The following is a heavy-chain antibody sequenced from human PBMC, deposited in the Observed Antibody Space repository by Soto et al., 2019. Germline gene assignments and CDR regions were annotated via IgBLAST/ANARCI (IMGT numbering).Heavy chain of an antibody. CDR2: IYYSGST. J-gene: IGHJ6*02. D-gene: IGHD6-13*01. Sequence: ETLSLTCTVSGGSVSSGSYYWSWIRQPPGKGLEWIGYIYYSGSTNYNPSLKSRVTISVDTSKNQFSLKLSSVTAADTAVYYCARNGYSSSWPSYYYYGMDVWGQGTTVTVSS. CDR1: GGSVSSGSYY. V-gene: IGHV4-61*01. CDR3: ARNGYSSSWPSYYYYGMDV.